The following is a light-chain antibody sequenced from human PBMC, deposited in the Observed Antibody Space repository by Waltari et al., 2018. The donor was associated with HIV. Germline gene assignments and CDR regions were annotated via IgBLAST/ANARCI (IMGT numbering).Light chain of an antibody. CDR2: DVS. V-gene: IGLV2-11*01. Sequence: QSALPQPRSVSGSPGQSVTLSCTGTNSDVGTYNYVSWYQQHPGKAPQLILYDVSKRPSGVPDRFSGSKSGNTASLTISGLRVEDEVDYYCCSYAGSSFYVFGTGTQVTVL. CDR1: NSDVGTYNY. CDR3: CSYAGSSFYV. J-gene: IGLJ1*01.